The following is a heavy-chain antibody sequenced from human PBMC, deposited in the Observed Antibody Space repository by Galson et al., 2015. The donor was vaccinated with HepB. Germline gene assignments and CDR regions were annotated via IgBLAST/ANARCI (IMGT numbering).Heavy chain of an antibody. CDR3: AREQYFYDTNGYQRAFDY. Sequence: SCKASGYTFTSYYMHWVRQAPGKGLVWVSRIDSGGYPTNYADSVRGRFTISRDNAKNTLYLEMNSLSADDTGVYFCAREQYFYDTNGYQRAFDYWGQGTLVTVSS. CDR1: GYTFTSYY. D-gene: IGHD3-22*01. J-gene: IGHJ4*02. CDR2: IDSGGYPT. V-gene: IGHV3-74*01.